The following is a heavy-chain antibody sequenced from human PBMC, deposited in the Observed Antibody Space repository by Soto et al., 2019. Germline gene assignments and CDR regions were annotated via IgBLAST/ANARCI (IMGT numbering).Heavy chain of an antibody. CDR3: ARDPSGSGSVHDAFDI. V-gene: IGHV3-53*04. Sequence: EVQLVESGGGLVQPGGSLRLSCAASGFTVSSNYMSWVRQAPGKGLEGVSVIYSGGSTYYADSVKGRFTISRHNSKNTLYLQMNSLRAEDTAVYYCARDPSGSGSVHDAFDIWGRGTMVTVSS. J-gene: IGHJ3*02. CDR2: IYSGGST. CDR1: GFTVSSNY. D-gene: IGHD3-10*01.